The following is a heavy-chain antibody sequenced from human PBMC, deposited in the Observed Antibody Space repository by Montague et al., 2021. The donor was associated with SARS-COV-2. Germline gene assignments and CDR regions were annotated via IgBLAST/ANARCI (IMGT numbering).Heavy chain of an antibody. Sequence: SETLSLTCAVYGVSLSGYYWAWIRQTPAKGLEWIGEINHSGSTNYNPSLKSRLTISVDTSKKQFSLKLNSMTAADTAVYYCARGADYDFWSGFLRYKWFDPWGLGTTVTVSS. CDR3: ARGADYDFWSGFLRYKWFDP. CDR2: INHSGST. J-gene: IGHJ5*02. CDR1: GVSLSGYY. V-gene: IGHV4-34*01. D-gene: IGHD3-3*01.